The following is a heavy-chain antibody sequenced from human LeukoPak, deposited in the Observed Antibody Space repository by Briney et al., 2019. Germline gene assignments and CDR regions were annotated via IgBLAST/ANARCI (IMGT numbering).Heavy chain of an antibody. V-gene: IGHV3-64*01. CDR2: ISSNGRST. CDR1: GFTLSRHA. CDR3: AELGITMIGGV. Sequence: PGGSLRLSCAASGFTLSRHAMHWVRQAPGKGLEFVSAISSNGRSTYYANSVKGRFTISRDNAKNSLYLQMNSLRAEDTAVYYCAELGITMIGGVWGKGTTVTISS. J-gene: IGHJ6*04. D-gene: IGHD3-10*02.